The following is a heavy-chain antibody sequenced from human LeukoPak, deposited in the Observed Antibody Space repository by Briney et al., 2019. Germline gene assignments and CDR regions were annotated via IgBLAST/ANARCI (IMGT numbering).Heavy chain of an antibody. CDR3: TAHLLVGATITDY. CDR2: IRSKANSYAT. D-gene: IGHD1-26*01. J-gene: IGHJ4*02. CDR1: GFTFSGSA. Sequence: GGSLRLSCAASGFTFSGSAMHWVRQASGKGLEWVGRIRSKANSYATAYAASVKGRFTISRDDSKSTAYLQMNSLKTEDTAVYYCTAHLLVGATITDYWGQGTLVTVSS. V-gene: IGHV3-73*01.